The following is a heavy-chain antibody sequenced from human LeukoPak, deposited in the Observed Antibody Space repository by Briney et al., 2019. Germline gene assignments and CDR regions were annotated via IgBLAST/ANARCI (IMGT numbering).Heavy chain of an antibody. V-gene: IGHV3-30*04. CDR3: VRVYYGSGNYYNL. CDR1: GSTFSSYA. J-gene: IGHJ5*02. D-gene: IGHD3-10*01. Sequence: PGGFLRLSCAASGSTFSSYAMHWVRQAPGKGLEWVAVISYDGSNKYYADSVKGRFTIPRDNSKNTPYLQMISLRAEDTAVYYCVRVYYGSGNYYNLWGQGTLVTVSS. CDR2: ISYDGSNK.